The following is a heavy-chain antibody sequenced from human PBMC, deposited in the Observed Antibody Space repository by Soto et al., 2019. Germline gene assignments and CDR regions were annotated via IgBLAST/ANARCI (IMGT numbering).Heavy chain of an antibody. CDR3: AREIERLLGY. CDR2: ISYDGRNK. CDR1: GFAFSSYA. D-gene: IGHD3-3*01. V-gene: IGHV3-30*04. Sequence: PGGSLRLSCAASGFAFSSYAMHGVRQAPGKGLEWVAVISYDGRNKYYADSVKGRFTISRDNSKNTLYLQMNSLRAEDTAVYYCAREIERLLGYWGQGTLVTVSS. J-gene: IGHJ4*02.